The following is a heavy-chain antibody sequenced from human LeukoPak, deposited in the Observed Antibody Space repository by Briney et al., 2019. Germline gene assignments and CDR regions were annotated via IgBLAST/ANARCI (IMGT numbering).Heavy chain of an antibody. CDR2: LSGDGTTT. CDR1: GFTLRAYW. CDR3: ARSSAYGLDY. D-gene: IGHD3-22*01. V-gene: IGHV3-74*01. Sequence: GGSLRLSCAASGFTLRAYWMFWVRRVPGKGLVCVSRLSGDGTTTNYADPVKGRFTISRDNAKNTLYLQMNSLRAEDTAVYFCARSSAYGLDYWGRGTLVTVSS. J-gene: IGHJ4*02.